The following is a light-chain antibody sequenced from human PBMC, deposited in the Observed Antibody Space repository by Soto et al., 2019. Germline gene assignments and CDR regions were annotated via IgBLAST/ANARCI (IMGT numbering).Light chain of an antibody. CDR1: TSDVGGYNY. J-gene: IGLJ1*01. CDR2: GVS. Sequence: ALTQPASVSGSPGQSITISCTGTTSDVGGYNYVSWYQQHPGKAPKLMIYGVSIRPSGASDRFSGSKSGNTASLTISGLQAEDEADYYCSSYTSSRTYVFGTGTKVTVL. V-gene: IGLV2-14*01. CDR3: SSYTSSRTYV.